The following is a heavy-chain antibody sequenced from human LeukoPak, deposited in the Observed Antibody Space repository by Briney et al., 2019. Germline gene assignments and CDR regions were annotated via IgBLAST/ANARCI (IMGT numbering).Heavy chain of an antibody. V-gene: IGHV4-61*02. CDR3: ATSSYFYYMDV. J-gene: IGHJ6*03. CDR1: GGSISSGSYY. CDR2: IYTSGST. Sequence: PSETLPLTCTVSGGSISSGSYYWSWFRQPAEKGLEWIGRIYTSGSTYYNPSLKSRVTISADTSKNQFSLNVSSVTAADTAVYARATSSYFYYMDVWGKGTTVTISS. D-gene: IGHD1-26*01.